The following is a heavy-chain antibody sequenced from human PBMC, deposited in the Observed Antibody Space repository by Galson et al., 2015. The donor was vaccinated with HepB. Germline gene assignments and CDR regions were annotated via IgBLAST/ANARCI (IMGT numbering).Heavy chain of an antibody. Sequence: SVKVSCKASGYTFTSYGISWVRQAPGQGLEWMGWISAYNGNTNYAQKLQGRVTMTTDTSTSTAYMELRSLRSDDTAVYYCARVPYYYDSSGYYPSFDYWGQGTLVTVSP. CDR3: ARVPYYYDSSGYYPSFDY. CDR2: ISAYNGNT. V-gene: IGHV1-18*04. CDR1: GYTFTSYG. J-gene: IGHJ4*02. D-gene: IGHD3-22*01.